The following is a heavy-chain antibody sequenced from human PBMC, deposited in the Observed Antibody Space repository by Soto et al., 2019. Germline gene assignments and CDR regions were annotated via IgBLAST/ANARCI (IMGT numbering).Heavy chain of an antibody. CDR1: GFTFSNAW. Sequence: EVQLVESGGGLVKPGGSLRLSCAASGFTFSNAWMSWVRQAPGKGLEWVGRIKSKTDGGTTDYAAPVKGRFTISRDDSKNTLYLQMNSLKTEDTAVYYCTTDLTPPYGDYDYWGQGTLVTVSS. J-gene: IGHJ4*02. V-gene: IGHV3-15*01. CDR2: IKSKTDGGTT. CDR3: TTDLTPPYGDYDY. D-gene: IGHD4-17*01.